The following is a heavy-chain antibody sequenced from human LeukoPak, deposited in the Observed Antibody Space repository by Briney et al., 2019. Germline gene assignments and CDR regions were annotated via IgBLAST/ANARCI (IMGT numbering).Heavy chain of an antibody. D-gene: IGHD2-2*01. CDR3: ARDQSTSHGDSDY. Sequence: GGSLRLSCAASGFTVSSNYMSWVRQAPGNGLEWVSVIYSGGSTYYADSVKGRFTISRDNSKNTLYLQMNSLRAEDTAVYYCARDQSTSHGDSDYWGQGTLVTVSS. CDR2: IYSGGST. CDR1: GFTVSSNY. J-gene: IGHJ4*02. V-gene: IGHV3-66*01.